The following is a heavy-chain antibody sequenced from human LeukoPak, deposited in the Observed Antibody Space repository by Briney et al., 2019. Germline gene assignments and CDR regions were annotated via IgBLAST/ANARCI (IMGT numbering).Heavy chain of an antibody. CDR2: INPSGGST. CDR3: ALMVRGVIIR. J-gene: IGHJ4*02. Sequence: ASVKVSCKASGYTFTSYYMHWVRQAPGQGLEWMGMINPSGGSTSYAQKFQGRVTMTRDTSTSTVYMELSSLRSDDTAVYYCALMVRGVIIRWGQGTLVTVSS. CDR1: GYTFTSYY. D-gene: IGHD3-10*01. V-gene: IGHV1-46*03.